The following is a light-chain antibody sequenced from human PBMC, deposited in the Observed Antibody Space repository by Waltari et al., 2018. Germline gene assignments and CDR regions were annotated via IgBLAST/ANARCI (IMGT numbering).Light chain of an antibody. J-gene: IGKJ4*01. CDR2: DAS. CDR3: QHFGSSHS. CDR1: QRVGSSY. Sequence: EVVLTQSPGTLSLSPGERATLSCRASQRVGSSYLAWYQQKPGQAPRLLIYDASSRATGIPDRFSGSGSGTDFTLIISRLEPEDFAVYYCQHFGSSHSFGGGTKVEIK. V-gene: IGKV3-20*01.